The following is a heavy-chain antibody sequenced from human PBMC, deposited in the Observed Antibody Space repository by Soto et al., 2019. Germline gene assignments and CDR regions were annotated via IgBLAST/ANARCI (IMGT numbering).Heavy chain of an antibody. V-gene: IGHV1-3*01. CDR2: INAGNGNT. CDR1: GYTFTGYV. CDR3: TRAPYDAFDI. Sequence: GASVKVSCRASGYTFTGYVMHWVRQAPGQRLEWMGWINAGNGNTKYSQKFQGRVTITRDTSASTAYMELSSLRSEDTAVYYCTRAPYDAFDIWGQGTMVTVSS. J-gene: IGHJ3*02.